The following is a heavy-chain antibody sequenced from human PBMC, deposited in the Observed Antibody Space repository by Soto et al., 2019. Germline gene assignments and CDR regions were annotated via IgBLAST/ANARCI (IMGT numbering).Heavy chain of an antibody. CDR3: AKGGYTYGLDP. V-gene: IGHV3-23*01. D-gene: IGHD5-18*01. CDR2: ISEGGDNT. CDR1: GFSFSSSA. J-gene: IGHJ5*02. Sequence: PRLSCAASGFSFSSSAMSWVRQAPGKGLEWVSAISEGGDNTFYADSVKGRFTISRENSNNALYLQMDTLRAEDTALYFCAKGGYTYGLDPWGQGTLVTVSS.